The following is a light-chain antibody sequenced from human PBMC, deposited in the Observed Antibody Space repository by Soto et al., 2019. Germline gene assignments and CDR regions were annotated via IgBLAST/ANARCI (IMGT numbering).Light chain of an antibody. CDR3: QQNYITPLA. CDR1: QSISSY. Sequence: DIEMTQSPSSLSASVGDRVTITCRASQSISSYLNWYQQKPGKAHRLLIYAVSNLQSGVPARFSGSGSGTDFTLTISSLQPEDFATYYCQQNYITPLAFGPGTKVDIK. CDR2: AVS. V-gene: IGKV1-39*01. J-gene: IGKJ3*01.